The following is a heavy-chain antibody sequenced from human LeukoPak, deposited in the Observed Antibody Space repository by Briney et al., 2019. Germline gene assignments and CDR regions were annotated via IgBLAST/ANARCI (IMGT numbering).Heavy chain of an antibody. CDR1: GFSFSDHY. Sequence: GGTLRLSCAASGFSFSDHYMSWIRQTPGKGLGWVSYISNGGTYTNYPDSVKGRFTISRDNAKNSLYLQMNSLRDEDTAVYYCARGLQLWYPGDAFDIWGQGTMVTVSS. CDR3: ARGLQLWYPGDAFDI. CDR2: ISNGGTYT. V-gene: IGHV3-11*06. D-gene: IGHD5-18*01. J-gene: IGHJ3*02.